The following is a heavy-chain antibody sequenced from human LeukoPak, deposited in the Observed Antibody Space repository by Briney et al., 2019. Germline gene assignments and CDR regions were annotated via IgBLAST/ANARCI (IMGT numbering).Heavy chain of an antibody. Sequence: SVKVSCKASGFTFTRSAMQWVRQARVQHLLCIGCIVVGTGNTKSGKKLQERVTINREMSTSTAYMELSSLRSEDKAVYYCAPDLLTAMVMSAFDIWGQGTMVTVSS. D-gene: IGHD5-18*01. CDR2: IVVGTGNT. CDR1: GFTFTRSA. CDR3: APDLLTAMVMSAFDI. V-gene: IGHV1-58*02. J-gene: IGHJ3*02.